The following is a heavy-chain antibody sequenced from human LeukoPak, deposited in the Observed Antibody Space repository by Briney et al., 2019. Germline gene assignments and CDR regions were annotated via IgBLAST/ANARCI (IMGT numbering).Heavy chain of an antibody. CDR1: GGTFNSYA. J-gene: IGHJ6*03. V-gene: IGHV1-8*02. D-gene: IGHD2/OR15-2a*01. CDR3: ASNRAKRYYYMDV. CDR2: MNPNSGNT. Sequence: ASVKVSCKASGGTFNSYAITWVRQAPGQGLEWMGWMNPNSGNTGYAQKFQGRVTMTRNTSISTAYMELSSLRSEDTAVYYCASNRAKRYYYMDVWGKGTTVTISS.